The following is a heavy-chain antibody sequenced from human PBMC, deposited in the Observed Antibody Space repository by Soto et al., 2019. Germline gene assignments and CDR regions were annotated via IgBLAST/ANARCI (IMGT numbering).Heavy chain of an antibody. D-gene: IGHD3-10*01. CDR3: AEDKAENFYGASNAAVES. V-gene: IGHV3-23*01. Sequence: GGSLRLACAASGFTFNNYAMNWVRQAPGKGLEWVSSVSGRGGTTHYADSVRGRFTISRDNSKNTLSLQMNSLRAEDTALYYCAEDKAENFYGASNAAVESWGQGTMVTVSS. J-gene: IGHJ3*02. CDR2: VSGRGGTT. CDR1: GFTFNNYA.